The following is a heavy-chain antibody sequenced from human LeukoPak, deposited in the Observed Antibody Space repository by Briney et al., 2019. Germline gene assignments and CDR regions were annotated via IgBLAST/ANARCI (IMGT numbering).Heavy chain of an antibody. CDR1: GGSISSYY. CDR3: AMSIVGATVT. Sequence: SETLPLTCTVSGGSISSYYWSWIRQPPGKGLEWIGYIYHSGSTNYNPSLKSRVTISVDTSKNQFSLKLSSVTAADTAVYYCAMSIVGATVTWCQGTLVTVSS. J-gene: IGHJ5*02. CDR2: IYHSGST. D-gene: IGHD1-26*01. V-gene: IGHV4-59*01.